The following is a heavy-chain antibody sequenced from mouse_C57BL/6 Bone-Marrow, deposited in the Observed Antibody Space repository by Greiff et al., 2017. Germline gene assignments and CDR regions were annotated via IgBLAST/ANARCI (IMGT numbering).Heavy chain of an antibody. Sequence: QVQLQQPGAELVKPGASVKVSCKASGYTFTSYWMHWVKQRPGQGLEWVGRIHPSDSDTNYNQKFKGKATLTVDKSSSTAYMQLSCLTSEDSAVYYCAILTTVVAPGYWGQGTTLTVSS. CDR1: GYTFTSYW. CDR2: IHPSDSDT. CDR3: AILTTVVAPGY. D-gene: IGHD1-1*01. J-gene: IGHJ2*01. V-gene: IGHV1-74*01.